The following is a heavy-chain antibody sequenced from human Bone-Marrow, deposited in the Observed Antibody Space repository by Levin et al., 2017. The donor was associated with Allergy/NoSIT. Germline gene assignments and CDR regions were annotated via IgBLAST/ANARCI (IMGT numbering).Heavy chain of an antibody. J-gene: IGHJ4*02. CDR1: GFTFSTYW. CDR3: VRAPGPTLVAAPAGFDF. D-gene: IGHD2-15*01. V-gene: IGHV3-74*01. CDR2: INNDGSDT. Sequence: GESLKISCAASGFTFSTYWMHWVRQAPGKGLVWVSRINNDGSDTIYADSVKGRFTISRDNAKNTLYLQMNSLRGEDTAVYYCVRAPGPTLVAAPAGFDFWGQGTLVTVSS.